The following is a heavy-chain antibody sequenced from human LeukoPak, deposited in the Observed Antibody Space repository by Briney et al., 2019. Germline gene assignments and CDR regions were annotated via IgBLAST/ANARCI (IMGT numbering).Heavy chain of an antibody. CDR3: ARGPIVVVPAAKGWFDP. CDR2: IYTSGST. D-gene: IGHD2-2*01. V-gene: IGHV4-39*07. Sequence: SETLSLTCTVSGGSISSSSYYWGWIRQPPGRGLEWIGRIYTSGSTNYNPSLKSRVNISVDTSQNQFSLKLSSVTAADTAVYYCARGPIVVVPAAKGWFDPWGQGTLVTVFS. CDR1: GGSISSSSYY. J-gene: IGHJ5*02.